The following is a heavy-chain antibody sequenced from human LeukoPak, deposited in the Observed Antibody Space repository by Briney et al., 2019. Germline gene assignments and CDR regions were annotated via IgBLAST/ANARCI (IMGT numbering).Heavy chain of an antibody. V-gene: IGHV3-23*01. CDR2: FIDGGSRT. CDR1: GITLSNYG. Sequence: GGSLRLSCAVSGITLSNYGMSWVRKAPGKGLEWVAAFIDGGSRTNYADSVKGRFTISTDHPKNTLYLQMNSLRAEDTAVYFCAKRGVVIRVILVGFHKEAYYFDSWGQGALVTVSS. CDR3: AKRGVVIRVILVGFHKEAYYFDS. J-gene: IGHJ4*02. D-gene: IGHD3-22*01.